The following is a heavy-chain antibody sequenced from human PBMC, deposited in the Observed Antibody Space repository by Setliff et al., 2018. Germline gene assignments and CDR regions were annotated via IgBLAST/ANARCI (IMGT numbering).Heavy chain of an antibody. CDR1: GYTFSTYG. J-gene: IGHJ4*02. Sequence: ASVKVSCKDSGYTFSTYGISWVRQAPGQGLEWMGWISAYNGNTKYAQKLQGRVTVTTDTSTSTAYMELRSLRSDDTAVYYCARDGYYDSSGRSPSDCWGQGTLVTVSS. V-gene: IGHV1-18*01. D-gene: IGHD3-22*01. CDR3: ARDGYYDSSGRSPSDC. CDR2: ISAYNGNT.